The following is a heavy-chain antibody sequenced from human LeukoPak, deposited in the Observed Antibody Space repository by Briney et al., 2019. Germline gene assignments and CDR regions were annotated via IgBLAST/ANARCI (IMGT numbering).Heavy chain of an antibody. CDR2: ISYDGSNK. D-gene: IGHD6-6*01. CDR3: AKGIRSARRYYFDY. CDR1: GFTFSSYA. Sequence: GGSLRLSCAASGFTFSSYAMHWVRQAPGKGVEWVAVISYDGSNKYYADSVKGRFTISRDNSKNTLYLQMNSLRAEDTALYYCAKGIRSARRYYFDYWGQGTLVTVSS. J-gene: IGHJ4*02. V-gene: IGHV3-30*04.